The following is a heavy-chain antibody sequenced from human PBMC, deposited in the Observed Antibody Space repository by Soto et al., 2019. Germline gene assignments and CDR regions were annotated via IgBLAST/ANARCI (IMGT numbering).Heavy chain of an antibody. CDR3: ARPRYYGSGTYYIFYSCMDV. Sequence: SETLSLTCTVSGGSINSGDYYWTWVRQPPGKGLEWIGNIFHSGSTYYTPSLQSRVTISLDTSKNHFSLKLSSVTAADTAVYYCARPRYYGSGTYYIFYSCMDVWGQGTTVTVSS. D-gene: IGHD3-10*01. CDR2: IFHSGST. J-gene: IGHJ6*02. CDR1: GGSINSGDYY. V-gene: IGHV4-30-4*01.